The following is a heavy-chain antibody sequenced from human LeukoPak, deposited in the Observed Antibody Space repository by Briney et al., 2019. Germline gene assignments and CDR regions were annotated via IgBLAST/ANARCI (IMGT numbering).Heavy chain of an antibody. V-gene: IGHV1-69*04. J-gene: IGHJ3*02. D-gene: IGHD2-2*01. CDR2: IIPILGIA. Sequence: SVKVSCKASGGTFSSYAISWVRQAPGQGLEWMGRIIPILGIANYAQKFQGRVTITADKSTSTAYMELSSLRSEDTAVYYCAREWDTVVVPAARRFGAFDIWGQGTMVTVSS. CDR1: GGTFSSYA. CDR3: AREWDTVVVPAARRFGAFDI.